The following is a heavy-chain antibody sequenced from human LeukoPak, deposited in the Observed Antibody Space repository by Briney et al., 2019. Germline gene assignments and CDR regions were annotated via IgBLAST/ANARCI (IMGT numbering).Heavy chain of an antibody. CDR1: GGSISSYY. CDR3: AGSGYPGKRRGDY. Sequence: PLETLSLTCTVSGGSISSYYWSWIRQPPGKGLGWIGYIYYSGSTNYNPSLKSRVTISVDTSKNQFSLKLSSVTAADTAVYYCAGSGYPGKRRGDYWGQGTLVTVSS. D-gene: IGHD3-22*01. V-gene: IGHV4-59*08. J-gene: IGHJ4*02. CDR2: IYYSGST.